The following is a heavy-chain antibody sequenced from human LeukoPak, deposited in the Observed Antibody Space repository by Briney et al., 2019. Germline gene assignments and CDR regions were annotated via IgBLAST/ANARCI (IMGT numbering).Heavy chain of an antibody. CDR3: AKADRRDGYNKGYYFDY. J-gene: IGHJ4*02. D-gene: IGHD5-24*01. V-gene: IGHV3-23*01. CDR2: ISGSGGST. CDR1: GFTFSSYG. Sequence: GGSLRLSCAASGFTFSSYGMHWVRQAPGKGLEWVSAISGSGGSTYYADSVKGRFTISRDNSKNTLYLQMNSLRAEDTAVYYCAKADRRDGYNKGYYFDYWGQGTLVTVSS.